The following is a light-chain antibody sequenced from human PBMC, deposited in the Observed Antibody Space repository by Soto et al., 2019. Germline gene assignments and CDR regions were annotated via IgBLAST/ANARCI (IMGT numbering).Light chain of an antibody. CDR2: AAA. V-gene: IGKV3-20*01. CDR3: QQYGDSPPT. Sequence: IVLTQSPGTLSLSPGERATLSCRASQSVSSDFFAWYQQKPGQPLRLLIYAAASRATGIPDRVSGSGSATDFTLTISRLEPEDFAVYYCQQYGDSPPTFGRGTKVEIK. CDR1: QSVSSDF. J-gene: IGKJ2*01.